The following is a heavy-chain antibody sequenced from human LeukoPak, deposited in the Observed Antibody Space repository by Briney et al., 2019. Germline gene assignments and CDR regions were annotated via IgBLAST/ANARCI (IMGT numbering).Heavy chain of an antibody. CDR2: SRNKANSYTT. CDR1: GFTFSDHY. D-gene: IGHD3-22*01. V-gene: IGHV3-72*01. CDR3: ARNYYDSSAYYGDC. J-gene: IGHJ4*02. Sequence: GGSLRLSCAASGFTFSDHYIDWVRQAPGKGLERVGRSRNKANSYTTEYAASVKGRFTISRDDSENSLYLQMNSLKIADTAVYYCARNYYDSSAYYGDCWGQGTLVTVSS.